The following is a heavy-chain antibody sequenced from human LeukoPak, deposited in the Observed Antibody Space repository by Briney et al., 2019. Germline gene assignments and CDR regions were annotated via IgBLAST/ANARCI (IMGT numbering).Heavy chain of an antibody. V-gene: IGHV4-61*02. CDR3: ARSNYYDSSSYWDY. CDR2: IYTSGST. Sequence: SSETLSLTCTVSGASISSGSYFWSWIRQPAGKGLEWIGRIYTSGSTNYSPSLKSRVTILVDAAKNQFSLKLSSVTAADTAVYYCARSNYYDSSSYWDYWGQGSLVTVSS. CDR1: GASISSGSYF. J-gene: IGHJ4*02. D-gene: IGHD3-22*01.